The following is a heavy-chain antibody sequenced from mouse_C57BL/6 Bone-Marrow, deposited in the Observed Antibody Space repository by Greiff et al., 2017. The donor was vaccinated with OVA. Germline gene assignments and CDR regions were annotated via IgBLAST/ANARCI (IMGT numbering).Heavy chain of an antibody. D-gene: IGHD2-4*01. J-gene: IGHJ1*03. V-gene: IGHV1-7*01. CDR2: INPSSGYT. CDR1: GYTFTSYW. CDR3: ARNRYEYDRGGWYFDV. Sequence: QVQLQQSGAELAKPGASVKLSCKASGYTFTSYWMHWVKQRPGQGLEWIGYINPSSGYTKYNQKLKDQATLTADKSSSTAYMQLSSLTYEAAAVYYSARNRYEYDRGGWYFDVWGTGTTVTVSS.